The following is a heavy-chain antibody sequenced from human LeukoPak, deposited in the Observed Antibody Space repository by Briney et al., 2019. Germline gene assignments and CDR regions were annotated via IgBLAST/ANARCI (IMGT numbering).Heavy chain of an antibody. D-gene: IGHD2-15*01. CDR2: ISSSSSYI. CDR3: AREDWSGGSCYATFDY. CDR1: GFTFSSYS. V-gene: IGHV3-21*01. J-gene: IGHJ4*02. Sequence: GGSLRLSCAASGFTFSSYSMNWVRQAPGKGLEWVSSISSSSSYIYYADSVKGRFTISRDNAKNSLYLQMNSLRTEDTAVYYCAREDWSGGSCYATFDYWGQGTLVTVSS.